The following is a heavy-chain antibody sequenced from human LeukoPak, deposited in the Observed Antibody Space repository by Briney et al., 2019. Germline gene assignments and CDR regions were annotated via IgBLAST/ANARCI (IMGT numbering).Heavy chain of an antibody. V-gene: IGHV1-69*04. CDR1: GGTFSSYA. Sequence: GASVKVSCKASGGTFSSYAISWVRQAPGQGLDWMGRIIPILGIANYAQKFQGRVTITADKSTSTAYMELSSLRSEDTAVYYCARDHSAMANFDYWGQGTLVTVSS. CDR3: ARDHSAMANFDY. D-gene: IGHD5-18*01. J-gene: IGHJ4*02. CDR2: IIPILGIA.